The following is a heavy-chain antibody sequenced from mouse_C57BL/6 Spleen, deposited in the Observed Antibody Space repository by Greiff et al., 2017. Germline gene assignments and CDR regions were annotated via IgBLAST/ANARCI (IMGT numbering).Heavy chain of an antibody. CDR3: VREGVWSSWFAY. V-gene: IGHV10-3*01. Sequence: EVQLQQSGGGLVQPKGSLKLSCAASGFTFNTYAMHWVRQAPGKGLEWVARIRSKSSNYATYYADTVKDSVTISRDDSQSMLYLQMNNLKTEDTAMYYCVREGVWSSWFAYWGQGTLVTVSA. CDR2: IRSKSSNYAT. CDR1: GFTFNTYA. J-gene: IGHJ3*01. D-gene: IGHD2-10*02.